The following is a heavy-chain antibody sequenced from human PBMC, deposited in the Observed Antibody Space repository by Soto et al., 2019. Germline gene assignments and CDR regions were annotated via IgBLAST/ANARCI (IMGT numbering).Heavy chain of an antibody. D-gene: IGHD2-2*01. CDR1: GGSIRSYY. CDR2: IYYSGST. Sequence: TSETLSLTCTVSGGSIRSYYWSWIRQPPGKGLEWIGYIYYSGSTNYNPSLKSRVTISVDTSKNQFSLKLSSVTAADTAVYYCARDHPVAAAADAHAFDIWGQGTMVTVSS. CDR3: ARDHPVAAAADAHAFDI. V-gene: IGHV4-59*01. J-gene: IGHJ3*02.